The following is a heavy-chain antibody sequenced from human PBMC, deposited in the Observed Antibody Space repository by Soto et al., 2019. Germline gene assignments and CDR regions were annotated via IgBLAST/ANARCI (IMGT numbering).Heavy chain of an antibody. V-gene: IGHV1-69*04. J-gene: IGHJ6*03. D-gene: IGHD2-15*01. CDR2: IIPILNIT. CDR3: AREAGAGTVVYYYMDV. Sequence: QVQLVHSGAEVKKPGSSVKVSCKVSGGTFSSYTFTWVRQAPGQGLAWMGRIIPILNITNYAQKFQGRVTIIADKSTSTPYMELSSLRSEDTAVYYCAREAGAGTVVYYYMDVWGKGTTVTVSS. CDR1: GGTFSSYT.